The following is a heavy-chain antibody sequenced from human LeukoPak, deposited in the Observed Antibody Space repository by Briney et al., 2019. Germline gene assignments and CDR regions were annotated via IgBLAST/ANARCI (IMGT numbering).Heavy chain of an antibody. CDR2: IIPILGIA. Sequence: SVKVSCKASGGTFSSYAISWVRQAPGQGLEWMGRIIPILGIANYAQKFQGRVTITADKSTSTAYMELSSLRSEDTAVYYCARGDQPPYYGMDVWGQGTTVTVSS. CDR1: GGTFSSYA. CDR3: ARGDQPPYYGMDV. D-gene: IGHD2-2*01. V-gene: IGHV1-69*04. J-gene: IGHJ6*02.